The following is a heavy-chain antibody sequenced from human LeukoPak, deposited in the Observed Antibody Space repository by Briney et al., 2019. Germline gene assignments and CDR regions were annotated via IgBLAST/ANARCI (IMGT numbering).Heavy chain of an antibody. J-gene: IGHJ6*03. Sequence: GGSLRLSCAASGFTFSSYGMSWVRQAPGKGLEWVSAISGSGGSTSYADSVKGRFTISRDNSKNTLYLQMNSLRAEDTAVYYCAKDSPPYSGYDSVYYYYYYMDVWGKGTTVTISS. CDR2: ISGSGGST. CDR1: GFTFSSYG. CDR3: AKDSPPYSGYDSVYYYYYYMDV. D-gene: IGHD5-12*01. V-gene: IGHV3-23*01.